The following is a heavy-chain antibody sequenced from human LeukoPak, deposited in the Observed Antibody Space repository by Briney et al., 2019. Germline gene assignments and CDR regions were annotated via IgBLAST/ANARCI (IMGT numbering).Heavy chain of an antibody. V-gene: IGHV4-4*07. CDR2: IYTSGST. Sequence: PSETLSLTCTVSGGSISSYYWSWIRQPAGKGLEWIGRIYTSGSTNYNPSLKSRVTVSVDTSKNQFSLKLGSVTAADTAVYYCAVCSVTGRAFDIWGQGTMVTVSS. CDR1: GGSISSYY. CDR3: AVCSVTGRAFDI. D-gene: IGHD3-10*02. J-gene: IGHJ3*02.